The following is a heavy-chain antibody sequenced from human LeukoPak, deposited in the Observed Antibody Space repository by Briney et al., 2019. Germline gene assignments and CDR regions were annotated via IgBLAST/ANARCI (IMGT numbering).Heavy chain of an antibody. D-gene: IGHD3-10*02. CDR3: ACNMFGELPPPPLQH. Sequence: GESLKISCKGSGYSFTSYWIGWVRQMPGKGLEWMGIIYPGDSDTRYSPSFQGQVTISADKSISTAYLQWSSLKASDTAMYYCACNMFGELPPPPLQHWGQGTLVTVSS. CDR2: IYPGDSDT. V-gene: IGHV5-51*01. CDR1: GYSFTSYW. J-gene: IGHJ1*01.